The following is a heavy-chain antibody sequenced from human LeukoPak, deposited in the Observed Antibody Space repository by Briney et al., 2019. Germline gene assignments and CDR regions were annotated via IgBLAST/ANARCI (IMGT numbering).Heavy chain of an antibody. CDR3: ARGERTTVTTTVVDY. CDR2: ISAYNGNT. Sequence: ASVKVSCTASGYTFTNYVITWVRQAPGQGLEWMGWISAYNGNTNYAQKFQGRVTMTTDTSTSTAYMELRSLRSDDTAVYYCARGERTTVTTTVVDYWGQGTLVTVSS. J-gene: IGHJ4*02. D-gene: IGHD4-17*01. V-gene: IGHV1-18*01. CDR1: GYTFTNYV.